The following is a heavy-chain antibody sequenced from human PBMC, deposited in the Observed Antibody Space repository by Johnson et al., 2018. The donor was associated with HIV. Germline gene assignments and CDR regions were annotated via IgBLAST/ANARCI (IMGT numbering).Heavy chain of an antibody. J-gene: IGHJ3*02. CDR1: GFTFDYYA. V-gene: IGHV3-43D*03. Sequence: VQLVESGGVVVQPGGSLRLSCAVSGFTFDYYAMHWVRQAPGKGLEWVSLISWDGNRNYYADSVKGRFTISRDNSKNSLYLQMNSLGAEDTAVYYCARYGYRPEAAFDIWCQGTIVTVSS. CDR3: ARYGYRPEAAFDI. D-gene: IGHD5-18*01. CDR2: ISWDGNRN.